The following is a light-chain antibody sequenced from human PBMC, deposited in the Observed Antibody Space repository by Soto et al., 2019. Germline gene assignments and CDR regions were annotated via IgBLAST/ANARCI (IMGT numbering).Light chain of an antibody. CDR1: QSITSY. CDR2: AAS. J-gene: IGKJ1*01. V-gene: IGKV1-39*01. CDR3: QQSYNTPRT. Sequence: DIQMTQSPSSLSASVGDRVTITCRASQSITSYLNWYQQKPGKAPKLLIYAASSLQSVVPSRFSGSGSGTDFTLTISSLQPEDFATYYCQQSYNTPRTFGQGTKVDIK.